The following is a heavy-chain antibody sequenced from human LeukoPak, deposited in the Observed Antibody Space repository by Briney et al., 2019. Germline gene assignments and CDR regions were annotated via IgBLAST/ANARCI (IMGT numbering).Heavy chain of an antibody. CDR2: INHSGST. V-gene: IGHV4-34*01. J-gene: IGHJ5*02. D-gene: IGHD3-10*01. CDR1: GGSFSGYY. Sequence: SETLSLTCAVYGGSFSGYYWSWIRQPPGKGLEWIGEINHSGSTNYNPSLKSRVTISVDTSKNQFSLKLSSVTAADTAVYYCARHLTRLLWERPDWFDPWGQGTLVTVSS. CDR3: ARHLTRLLWERPDWFDP.